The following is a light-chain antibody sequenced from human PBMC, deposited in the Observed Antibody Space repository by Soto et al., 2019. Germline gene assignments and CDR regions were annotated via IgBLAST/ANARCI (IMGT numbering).Light chain of an antibody. J-gene: IGKJ2*03. Sequence: DIQMTQSPSTLSASVGDRVTITCRASQNSDSWLAWYQQKPGKAPKVLIYKASSLESGVPSRFSGSGSGTEFTLTISSLQPDDFATYYCQQYHLYSSFGQGSKLEIK. V-gene: IGKV1-5*03. CDR3: QQYHLYSS. CDR1: QNSDSW. CDR2: KAS.